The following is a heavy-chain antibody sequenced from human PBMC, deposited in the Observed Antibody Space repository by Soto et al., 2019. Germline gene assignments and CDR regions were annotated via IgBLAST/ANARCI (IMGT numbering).Heavy chain of an antibody. Sequence: QAQLVQSGGEVKKPGASVKVSCRASGYTFTSYGYAWVRQAPGQGLEWIGWISAYNGDTNYAQKFQDRVTLTTDTSTTTAQMELRNLGSDDTAVYYCARSGAYCTSITCLFDSFWGLGTLVTVSS. V-gene: IGHV1-18*01. J-gene: IGHJ4*02. D-gene: IGHD2-8*01. CDR2: ISAYNGDT. CDR3: ARSGAYCTSITCLFDSF. CDR1: GYTFTSYG.